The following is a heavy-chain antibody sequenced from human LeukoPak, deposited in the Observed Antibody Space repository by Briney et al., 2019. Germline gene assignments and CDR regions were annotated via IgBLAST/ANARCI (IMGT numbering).Heavy chain of an antibody. J-gene: IGHJ5*02. CDR3: ARDHYDSNTFDP. Sequence: PGGSLRLSCAASGFSLTNHGMHWVRQAPGKGLEWVAVISYDGSRRFYADSVKGRFTISRDTSTNALYLQMNSLRSEDTAVYYCARDHYDSNTFDPWGQGTLVTVSS. CDR2: ISYDGSRR. CDR1: GFSLTNHG. D-gene: IGHD3-22*01. V-gene: IGHV3-30*03.